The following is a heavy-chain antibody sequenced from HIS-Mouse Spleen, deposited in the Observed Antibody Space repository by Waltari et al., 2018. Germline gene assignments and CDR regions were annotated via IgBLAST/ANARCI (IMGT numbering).Heavy chain of an antibody. J-gene: IGHJ4*02. CDR3: ARAGIAAAYYFDY. D-gene: IGHD6-13*01. V-gene: IGHV3-21*01. CDR1: GFTFSSYS. CDR2: ISSSSSYI. Sequence: EVQLVESGGGLVKPGGSLRLSCAASGFTFSSYSMNWVRQAPGKGLDWGSSISSSSSYIYYADSVKGRFTISRDNSKNSLYLQMNSLRAEDTAVYYCARAGIAAAYYFDYWGQGTLVTVSS.